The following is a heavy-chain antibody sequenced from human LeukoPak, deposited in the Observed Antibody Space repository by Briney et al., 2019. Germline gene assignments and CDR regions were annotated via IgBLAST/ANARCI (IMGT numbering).Heavy chain of an antibody. Sequence: ASVKVSCKASGYTFTSYGISWVRQAPGQGLEWIGWISAYNGNTNYAQKLQGRVTMTTDTSTSTAYMELRSLRSDDTAVYYCAAPIEDYYYYGMDVWGQGTTVTVSS. CDR3: AAPIEDYYYYGMDV. CDR2: ISAYNGNT. CDR1: GYTFTSYG. V-gene: IGHV1-18*01. J-gene: IGHJ6*02.